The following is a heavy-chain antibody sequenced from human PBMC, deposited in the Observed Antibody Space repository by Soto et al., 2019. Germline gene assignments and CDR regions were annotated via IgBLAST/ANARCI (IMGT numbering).Heavy chain of an antibody. CDR3: ARGGIVVVAAWKDY. CDR1: GYTFTGYY. J-gene: IGHJ4*01. Sequence: QVQLVQSGAEVKKPGASVKVSCKASGYTFTGYYMHWVRQAPGQGLEWMGWINPNSGGTNYAQKFQGRVTMSRDTSISTAYMELSRLVSDGTAVYCCARGGIVVVAAWKDYWGQGTLVTVSS. D-gene: IGHD2-15*01. CDR2: INPNSGGT. V-gene: IGHV1-2*02.